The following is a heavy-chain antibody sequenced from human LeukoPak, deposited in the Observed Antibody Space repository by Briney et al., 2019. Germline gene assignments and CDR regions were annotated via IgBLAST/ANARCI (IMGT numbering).Heavy chain of an antibody. Sequence: PGGSLRLSCAASGFTFSSYSMNWVRQAPGKGLEWVSVIYSGGSTYYADSVKGRFTISRDNSKNTLYLQMNSLRAEDTAVYYCARDRYSNYYMDVWGKGTTVTVSS. CDR1: GFTFSSYS. J-gene: IGHJ6*03. V-gene: IGHV3-66*02. D-gene: IGHD4-11*01. CDR3: ARDRYSNYYMDV. CDR2: IYSGGST.